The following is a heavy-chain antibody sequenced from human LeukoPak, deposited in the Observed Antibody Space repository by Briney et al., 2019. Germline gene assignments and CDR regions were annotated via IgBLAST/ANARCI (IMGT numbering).Heavy chain of an antibody. CDR1: GFTFSSYS. J-gene: IGHJ1*01. CDR3: ARVDCSGGSCYPDAEYFQH. D-gene: IGHD2-15*01. Sequence: GGSLRLSCAASGFTFSSYSMNWVRQAPGKGLEWVSYISSSSSTIYYADSVKGRFTISRDNAKNSLYLQMNSLRAEDTAVYYCARVDCSGGSCYPDAEYFQHWGQGTLVTVSS. V-gene: IGHV3-48*01. CDR2: ISSSSSTI.